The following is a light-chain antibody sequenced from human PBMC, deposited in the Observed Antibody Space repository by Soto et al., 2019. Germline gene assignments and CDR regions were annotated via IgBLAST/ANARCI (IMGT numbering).Light chain of an antibody. CDR3: QQYNSYPWT. CDR1: QSISSW. V-gene: IGKV1-5*03. J-gene: IGKJ1*01. Sequence: DIQMTQSPSPLSASVGDRVTITCRASQSISSWLAWYQQKPGTAPKLLIYKASSLESGVPSRFSGSGSGTEFTLTIGTLQPYDFATFYCQQYNSYPWTCGQGTKVEIK. CDR2: KAS.